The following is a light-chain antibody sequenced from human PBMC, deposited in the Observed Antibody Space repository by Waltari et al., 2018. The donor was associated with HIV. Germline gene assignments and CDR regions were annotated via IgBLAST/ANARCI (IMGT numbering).Light chain of an antibody. CDR2: SNN. CDR1: SSNIGNNP. J-gene: IGLJ2*01. CDR3: ASWQDSLHGPV. V-gene: IGLV1-44*01. Sequence: QSVLTQPPSASGTPGQRVTISCSGSSSNIGNNPVEWYQQLPGTAPKLLIYSNNHRPSGVPARISVSKSGSSASIAIGWLQSDDDADYSCASWQDSLHGPVFGGGTKLTVL.